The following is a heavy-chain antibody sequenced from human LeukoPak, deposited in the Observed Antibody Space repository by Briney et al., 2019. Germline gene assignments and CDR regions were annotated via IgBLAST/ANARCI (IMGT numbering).Heavy chain of an antibody. Sequence: GGSLTLSCAASGFTFSDHAMSWIRQAPGKGLDLVSAIRGTGTTTFYAASVKGRFTISRDNSKNTADLQMNSLRAEDTAVYYCAKVSWLGTLPSYHFDSWGQGTQVTVSS. V-gene: IGHV3-23*01. CDR1: GFTFSDHA. J-gene: IGHJ4*02. CDR3: AKVSWLGTLPSYHFDS. D-gene: IGHD6-19*01. CDR2: IRGTGTTT.